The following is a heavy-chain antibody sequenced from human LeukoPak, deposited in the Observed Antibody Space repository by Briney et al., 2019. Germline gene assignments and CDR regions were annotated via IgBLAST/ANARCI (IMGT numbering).Heavy chain of an antibody. Sequence: PGRSLRLSCAASGFTFSSYGMHWVRQAPGKGLEWVAVISYDGSNKYYADSVKGRFTISRDNSKNTLYLQMNSLRAEDTAVYYCAKAPMTTVTYDYWGQGTLVTVSS. CDR3: AKAPMTTVTYDY. J-gene: IGHJ4*02. D-gene: IGHD4-17*01. V-gene: IGHV3-30*18. CDR2: ISYDGSNK. CDR1: GFTFSSYG.